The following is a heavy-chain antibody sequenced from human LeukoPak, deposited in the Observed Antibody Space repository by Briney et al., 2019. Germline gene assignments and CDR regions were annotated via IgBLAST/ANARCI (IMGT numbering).Heavy chain of an antibody. J-gene: IGHJ3*02. Sequence: PGGSLRLSCAASGFTFNIYSMNWVRQAPGKGPEWVSSISNGGGSAYYADSVKGRFTISRDNSKNTLYLQMNRLRAEDTAIYYCAKEGYYYGSGDAFDIWGQGTMVTVSS. CDR3: AKEGYYYGSGDAFDI. CDR1: GFTFNIYS. CDR2: ISNGGGSA. D-gene: IGHD3-22*01. V-gene: IGHV3-23*01.